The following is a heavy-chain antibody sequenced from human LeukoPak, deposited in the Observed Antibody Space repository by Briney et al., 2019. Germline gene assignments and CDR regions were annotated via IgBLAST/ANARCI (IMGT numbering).Heavy chain of an antibody. V-gene: IGHV3-30*18. CDR2: ISYDGSNK. J-gene: IGHJ4*02. CDR3: AKEVRRAYYGSGRRLDY. Sequence: GGSLRLSCAASGFTFSSYGMHWVRQAPGKGLEWVAVISYDGSNKYYADSVEGRFTISRDNSKNTLYLQMNSLRAEDTAVYYCAKEVRRAYYGSGRRLDYWGQGTLVTVSS. CDR1: GFTFSSYG. D-gene: IGHD3-10*01.